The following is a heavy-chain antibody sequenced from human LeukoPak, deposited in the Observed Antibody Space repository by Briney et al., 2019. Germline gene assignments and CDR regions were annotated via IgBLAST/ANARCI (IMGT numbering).Heavy chain of an antibody. J-gene: IGHJ4*02. CDR1: GFTVSSNY. CDR2: IYNGGTT. Sequence: GGSLRLSCAVSGFTVSSNYMSWVRQAPGKGLEWVSVIYNGGTTYYADSVKGRFTISRDNSKNTLYLQMNSLRAEDTAVYYCARWLRQGDYWGQGTLVTVSS. D-gene: IGHD6-19*01. V-gene: IGHV3-66*01. CDR3: ARWLRQGDY.